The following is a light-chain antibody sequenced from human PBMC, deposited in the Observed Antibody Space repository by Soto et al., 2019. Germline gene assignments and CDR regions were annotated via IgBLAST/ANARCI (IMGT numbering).Light chain of an antibody. CDR3: SSYTSSSTLYV. Sequence: QSVLTQPASVSGSPGQSITISCTGTSSDVGGYNYVSWYQQHPCKAPKLMIYDVSNRPSGVSYRFSGSKSGNTASLTISGLQAEDEADYYCSSYTSSSTLYVFGTGTKATVL. CDR2: DVS. CDR1: SSDVGGYNY. V-gene: IGLV2-14*03. J-gene: IGLJ1*01.